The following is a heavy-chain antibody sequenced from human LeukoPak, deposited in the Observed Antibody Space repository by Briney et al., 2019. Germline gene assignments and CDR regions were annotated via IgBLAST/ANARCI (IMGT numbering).Heavy chain of an antibody. V-gene: IGHV3-30*02. D-gene: IGHD5-24*01. CDR1: RFTFSSYG. Sequence: GGSLRLSCAPSRFTFSSYGMHSVRVAPGKGLEWVAFIRYDGSNKYYADSVKGRFTISRDNSKNRLYLQLNSLRAEDRAVYSFARGREDGYSARGYYFDYWGQGTLVTVSS. J-gene: IGHJ4*02. CDR3: ARGREDGYSARGYYFDY. CDR2: IRYDGSNK.